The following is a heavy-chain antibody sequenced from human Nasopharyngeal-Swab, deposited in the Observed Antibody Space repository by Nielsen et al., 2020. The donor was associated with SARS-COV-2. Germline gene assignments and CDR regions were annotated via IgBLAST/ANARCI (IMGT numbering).Heavy chain of an antibody. CDR2: MYSSGRT. CDR3: ARSRGNFYDYGMDV. Sequence: WIRQPPGKGLESIGHMYSSGRTNYNPSLKSRVTMSLDTSRNQFSLRLNSVTAADTAVYFCARSRGNFYDYGMDVWGQGTTGTVSS. V-gene: IGHV4-28*01. D-gene: IGHD3-10*01. J-gene: IGHJ6*02.